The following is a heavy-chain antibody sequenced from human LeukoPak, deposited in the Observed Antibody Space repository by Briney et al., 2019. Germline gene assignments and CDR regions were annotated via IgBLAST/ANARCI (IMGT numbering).Heavy chain of an antibody. V-gene: IGHV1-18*01. CDR3: ARVSASLYYDFWSGYRQFFDY. J-gene: IGHJ4*02. CDR2: ISAYNGNT. Sequence: ASVTVSCKASGYTFTSYGISWVRQAPGQGLEWMGWISAYNGNTNYAQKLQGRVTMTTDTSTSTAYMELRSLRSDDTAVYYCARVSASLYYDFWSGYRQFFDYWGQGTLVTVSS. CDR1: GYTFTSYG. D-gene: IGHD3-3*01.